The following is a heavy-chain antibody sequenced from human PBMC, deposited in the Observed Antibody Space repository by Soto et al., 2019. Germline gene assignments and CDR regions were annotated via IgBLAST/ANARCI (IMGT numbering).Heavy chain of an antibody. CDR1: GGSFSGYY. Sequence: SETLSLTCAVYGGSFSGYYWSWTRQPPGKGLEWIGEINHSGSTNYNPSLKSRVTISVDTSKNQFSLKLSSVTAADTAVYYCARRGLRFLASWGQGTLVTVSS. CDR2: INHSGST. D-gene: IGHD3-3*01. V-gene: IGHV4-34*01. J-gene: IGHJ5*02. CDR3: ARRGLRFLAS.